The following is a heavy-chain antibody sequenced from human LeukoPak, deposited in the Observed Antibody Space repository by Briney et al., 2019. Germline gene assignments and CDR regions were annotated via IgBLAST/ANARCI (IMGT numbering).Heavy chain of an antibody. CDR1: GFTVSSNY. CDR3: ARDGGYSSSWYDY. V-gene: IGHV3-66*01. Sequence: GGSLRLSCAASGFTVSSNYMSWVRQAPGEGLEWVSVIYSGGSTYCADSVKGRFTISRDNSKNTLYLQMNSLRAEDTAVYYCARDGGYSSSWYDYWGQGTLVTVSS. J-gene: IGHJ4*02. D-gene: IGHD6-13*01. CDR2: IYSGGST.